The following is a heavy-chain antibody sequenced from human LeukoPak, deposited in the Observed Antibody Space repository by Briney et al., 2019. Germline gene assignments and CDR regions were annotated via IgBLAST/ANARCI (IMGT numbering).Heavy chain of an antibody. CDR1: GGPFSGYY. J-gene: IGHJ4*02. CDR3: AKAGSRYSYGTPGDY. D-gene: IGHD5-18*01. CDR2: INHSGST. V-gene: IGHV4-34*01. Sequence: PSETLSLTCAVYGGPFSGYYWSWLRQPPGKGLEWIGEINHSGSTNYNPSLKSRVTISVDTSKNQFSLELSSVTAADTAVYYCAKAGSRYSYGTPGDYWGQGTLVTVSS.